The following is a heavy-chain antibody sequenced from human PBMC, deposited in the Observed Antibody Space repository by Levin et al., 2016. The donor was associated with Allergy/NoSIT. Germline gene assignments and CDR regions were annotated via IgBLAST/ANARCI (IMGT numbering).Heavy chain of an antibody. CDR2: ISGSGYTI. CDR3: ARAGPLEQDYYYYYMDV. J-gene: IGHJ6*03. D-gene: IGHD1/OR15-1a*01. Sequence: GGSLRLSCAVSGFTFSDYYMSWIRQAPGTGLEWISYISGSGYTIYHSDSVKGRFTISRDNAKNLLYLQMNSLRVQDTAVYYCARAGPLEQDYYYYYMDVWGKGTTVTVSS. CDR1: GFTFSDYY. V-gene: IGHV3-11*01.